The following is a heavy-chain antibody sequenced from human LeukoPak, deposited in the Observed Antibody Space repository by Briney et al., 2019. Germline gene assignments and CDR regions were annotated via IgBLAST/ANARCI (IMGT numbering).Heavy chain of an antibody. J-gene: IGHJ4*02. V-gene: IGHV4-4*07. D-gene: IGHD5-18*01. CDR1: GGSISSYY. CDR2: MYTSGST. Sequence: SETLSLTCTVSGGSISSYYWSWIRQPPGKGLEWIGRMYTSGSTNYNPSLKSRVTMSVDTSKNQFSLKLSSVTAADTAVYYCARGYSYGFDYWGQGTLVTVSS. CDR3: ARGYSYGFDY.